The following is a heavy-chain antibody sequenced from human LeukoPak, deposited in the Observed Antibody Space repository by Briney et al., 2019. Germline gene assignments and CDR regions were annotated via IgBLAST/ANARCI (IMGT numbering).Heavy chain of an antibody. Sequence: SVKVSCKASGGTFSSYAISWVRQAHGQGLEWMGRIIPILGIANYAQKFQGRVTITADKSTSTAYMELSSLRSEDTAVYYCARGGRDRWHRTLLDDDWGQGTLVTVSS. V-gene: IGHV1-69*04. CDR1: GGTFSSYA. D-gene: IGHD2/OR15-2a*01. CDR3: ARGGRDRWHRTLLDDD. J-gene: IGHJ4*02. CDR2: IIPILGIA.